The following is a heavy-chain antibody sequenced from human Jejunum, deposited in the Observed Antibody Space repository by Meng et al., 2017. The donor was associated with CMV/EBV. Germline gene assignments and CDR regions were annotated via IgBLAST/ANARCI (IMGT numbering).Heavy chain of an antibody. D-gene: IGHD6-13*01. Sequence: FSNYAMNWVRQPPGKGLEWVSGISSSGDNTNYADSVKGRFTISRDNSQNTLDLQMNSLRAEDTAVYYCATPPRNYNSNWYTYSFAYWGQGTLVTVS. CDR2: ISSSGDNT. V-gene: IGHV3-23*01. CDR3: ATPPRNYNSNWYTYSFAY. J-gene: IGHJ4*02. CDR1: FSNYA.